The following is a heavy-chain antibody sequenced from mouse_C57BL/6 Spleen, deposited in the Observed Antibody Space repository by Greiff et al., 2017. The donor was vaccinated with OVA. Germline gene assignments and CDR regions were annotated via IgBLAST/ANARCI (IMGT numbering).Heavy chain of an antibody. CDR1: GYAFSSSW. CDR3: AREEGYDFSPFDY. CDR2: IYPGDGAT. Sequence: QVQLQQSGPELVKPGASVKISCKASGYAFSSSWMNWVKQRPGKGLEWIGRIYPGDGATNYNGKFKGKATLTADKSSSTAYMQLSSLTSEDSAVYVCAREEGYDFSPFDYWGQGTTLTVSS. D-gene: IGHD2-4*01. V-gene: IGHV1-82*01. J-gene: IGHJ2*01.